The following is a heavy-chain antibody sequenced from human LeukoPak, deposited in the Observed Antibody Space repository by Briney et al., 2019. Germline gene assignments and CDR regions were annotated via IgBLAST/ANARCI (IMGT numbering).Heavy chain of an antibody. Sequence: ASVKVSCKASGYTFTAYYIHWVRQAPGQGLEWMGWINPNSDGTNYAQKFQGRVTLTRDTSITTAYMELSRLRSDVTAVYYCAKARGLYCSSTSCYDCDVWGKGTTVTVSS. D-gene: IGHD2-2*01. J-gene: IGHJ6*04. CDR2: INPNSDGT. V-gene: IGHV1-2*02. CDR3: AKARGLYCSSTSCYDCDV. CDR1: GYTFTAYY.